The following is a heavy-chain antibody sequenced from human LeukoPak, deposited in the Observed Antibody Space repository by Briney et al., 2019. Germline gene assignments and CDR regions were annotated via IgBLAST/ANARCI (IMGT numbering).Heavy chain of an antibody. CDR1: GGSISSYY. CDR3: ARGQKNYYGSGSFPHAVYYYYYYYMDV. V-gene: IGHV4-59*01. Sequence: PSETLSLTCTVSGGSISSYYWSWIRQPPGKGLEWIGYIYYSGSTNYNPSLKSRVTISVDTSKNQFSLKLSSVTAADTAVYYCARGQKNYYGSGSFPHAVYYYYYYYMDVWGKGTTVTVSS. J-gene: IGHJ6*03. D-gene: IGHD3-10*01. CDR2: IYYSGST.